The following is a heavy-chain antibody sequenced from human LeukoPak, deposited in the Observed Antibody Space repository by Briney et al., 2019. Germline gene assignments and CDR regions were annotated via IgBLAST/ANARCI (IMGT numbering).Heavy chain of an antibody. D-gene: IGHD5-18*01. Sequence: SGRSLRLSCAASGFTFSTYGMHWVRQAPGKGLEWVAVISSDGSNKYYADSVKGRFTISRDNSKNTLYLQMNSLRAEDTAVYYCAKRGYSYSFVYWGQGTLVTVSS. J-gene: IGHJ4*02. CDR2: ISSDGSNK. CDR3: AKRGYSYSFVY. CDR1: GFTFSTYG. V-gene: IGHV3-30*18.